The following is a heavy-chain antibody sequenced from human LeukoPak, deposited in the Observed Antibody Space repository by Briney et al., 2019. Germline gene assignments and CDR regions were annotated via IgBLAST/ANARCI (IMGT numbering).Heavy chain of an antibody. V-gene: IGHV4-34*01. Sequence: SETLSHTCAVYGGSFSGYYWSWIRQPPGKGPEWIGEIDHSGSTNYNPSLKSRVTISVDTSKNQFSLKLSSVTAADTAVYYCARAVRSTSCYSNWGQGTLVTVSS. CDR3: ARAVRSTSCYSN. CDR2: IDHSGST. CDR1: GGSFSGYY. D-gene: IGHD2-2*01. J-gene: IGHJ4*02.